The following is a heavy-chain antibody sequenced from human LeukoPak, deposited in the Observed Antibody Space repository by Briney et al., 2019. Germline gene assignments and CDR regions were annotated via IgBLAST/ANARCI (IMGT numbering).Heavy chain of an antibody. J-gene: IGHJ4*02. CDR2: IYHSGST. CDR3: ARAQGRGYSADY. V-gene: IGHV4-38-2*01. CDR1: AYSTSSGFY. Sequence: PSETLSLTCAVSAYSTSSGFYWGWIRQPPGKGLEWIGTIYHSGSTYYNPSLKSRVTISVDTSKNHFSLKLSSVTAADTGVYYRARAQGRGYSADYWGQGTLVTVSS. D-gene: IGHD5-18*01.